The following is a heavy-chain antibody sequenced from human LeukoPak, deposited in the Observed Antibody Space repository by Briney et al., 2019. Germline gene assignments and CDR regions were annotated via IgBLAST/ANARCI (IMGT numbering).Heavy chain of an antibody. CDR2: INPNSGGT. D-gene: IGHD4-11*01. CDR3: ATQYVVSLHYYYGMDV. V-gene: IGHV1-2*02. J-gene: IGHJ6*02. Sequence: ASVKVSCKASGYTFTGYYMHWVRQAPGQGLEWMGWINPNSGGTNYAQKFQGRVTMTEDTSTDTAYMELSSLRSEDTAVYYCATQYVVSLHYYYGMDVWGQGTTVTVSS. CDR1: GYTFTGYY.